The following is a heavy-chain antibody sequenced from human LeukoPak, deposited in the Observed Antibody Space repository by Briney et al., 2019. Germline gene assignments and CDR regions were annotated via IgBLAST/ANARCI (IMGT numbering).Heavy chain of an antibody. CDR3: ARHDALSIAAVGHHFDY. Sequence: SEALSLTCTDPVGSISSYYWSCIRHPPGKGLEWIWYIYYSGSTNYNPPLRRRVTISVDTSKNQFSLKLSSVNAADTAVYYCARHDALSIAAVGHHFDYWGQGTLVTVSS. CDR2: IYYSGST. D-gene: IGHD6-13*01. V-gene: IGHV4-59*08. CDR1: VGSISSYY. J-gene: IGHJ4*02.